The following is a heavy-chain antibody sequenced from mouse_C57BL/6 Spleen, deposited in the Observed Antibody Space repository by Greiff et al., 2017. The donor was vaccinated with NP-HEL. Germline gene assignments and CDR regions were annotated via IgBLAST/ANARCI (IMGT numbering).Heavy chain of an antibody. V-gene: IGHV5-6*01. Sequence: EVKLVESGGDLVKPGGSLKLSCAASGFTFSSYGMSWVRQTPDKRLEWVATISSGGSYTYYPDSVKGRFTISRDNAKNTLYLQMSSLKSEDTAMYYCARHEEPYAMDYWGQGTSVTVSS. CDR2: ISSGGSYT. CDR1: GFTFSSYG. J-gene: IGHJ4*01. CDR3: ARHEEPYAMDY.